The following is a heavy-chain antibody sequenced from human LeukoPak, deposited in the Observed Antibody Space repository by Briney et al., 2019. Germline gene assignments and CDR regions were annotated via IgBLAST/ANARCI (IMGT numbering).Heavy chain of an antibody. D-gene: IGHD2-2*01. Sequence: GGSLRLSCAASGFTFSDHYMDWVRQAPRKGLECVGRTRNKGNSYTTEYAASVKGRFTISSDDSQISLYLQMNSLKAEDTAVYYCVREYQLLGYYYYYMDVWGKGTTVTVSS. J-gene: IGHJ6*03. CDR3: VREYQLLGYYYYYMDV. CDR1: GFTFSDHY. CDR2: TRNKGNSYTT. V-gene: IGHV3-72*01.